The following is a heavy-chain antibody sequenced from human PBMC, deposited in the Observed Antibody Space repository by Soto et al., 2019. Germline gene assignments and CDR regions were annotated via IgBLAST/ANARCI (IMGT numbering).Heavy chain of an antibody. CDR3: ARTAGGRVRGALDV. V-gene: IGHV3-30-3*01. D-gene: IGHD6-13*01. CDR1: GFTFSSYG. CDR2: IPNTENKK. J-gene: IGHJ3*01. Sequence: QVHLEESGGGVVQPGTSLRLSCVASGFTFSSYGMHWVRQAPGKGLEWVAVIPNTENKKYYADSVKGRFTISRDNSQNTLFLQMDSLMSKDTAMYYCARTAGGRVRGALDVWGQGTMVTVS.